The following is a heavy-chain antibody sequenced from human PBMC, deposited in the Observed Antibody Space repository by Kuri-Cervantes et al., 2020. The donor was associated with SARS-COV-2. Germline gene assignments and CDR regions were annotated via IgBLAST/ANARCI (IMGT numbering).Heavy chain of an antibody. Sequence: GESLKISCAASGFTFSSYAMSWVRQAPGKGLEWVSYISSSGSTIYYADSVKGRFTISRDNAKNSLYLQMNSLRAEDTAVYYCARQWELPNLGDFDYWGQGTLVTVSS. CDR3: ARQWELPNLGDFDY. V-gene: IGHV3-48*04. J-gene: IGHJ4*02. CDR2: ISSSGSTI. CDR1: GFTFSSYA. D-gene: IGHD1-26*01.